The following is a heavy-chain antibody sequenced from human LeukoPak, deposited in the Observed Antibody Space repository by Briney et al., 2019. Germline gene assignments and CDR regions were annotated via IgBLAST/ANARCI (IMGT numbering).Heavy chain of an antibody. J-gene: IGHJ4*02. CDR1: GGSIGTSNFY. CDR3: ATYYDSSGYMDFDY. V-gene: IGHV4-39*01. D-gene: IGHD3-22*01. Sequence: KPSETLSHTCTVSGGSIGTSNFYWGWIRQPPGKGLEWIGNIYYSGSTYYNPSLKSRVTISVDTSKNQFSLKLSSVTAADTAVYYCATYYDSSGYMDFDYWGQGTLVTVSS. CDR2: IYYSGST.